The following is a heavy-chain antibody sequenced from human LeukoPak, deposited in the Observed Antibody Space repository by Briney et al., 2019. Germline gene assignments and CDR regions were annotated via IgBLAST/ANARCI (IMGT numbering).Heavy chain of an antibody. D-gene: IGHD2-2*02. CDR3: ARHERICSSTSCYRRPNWFDP. J-gene: IGHJ5*02. CDR2: IYYSGST. V-gene: IGHV4-39*01. Sequence: PSETLSLTCTVCGGSISSSSYYWGWIRQPPGKGLEWIGSIYYSGSTYYNPSLKSRVTISVDTSKNQFSLKLSSVTAADTAVYYCARHERICSSTSCYRRPNWFDPWGQGTLVTVSS. CDR1: GGSISSSSYY.